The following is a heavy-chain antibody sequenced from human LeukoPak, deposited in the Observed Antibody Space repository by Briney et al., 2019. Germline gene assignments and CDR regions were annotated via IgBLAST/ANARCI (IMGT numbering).Heavy chain of an antibody. CDR2: INSDRSST. J-gene: IGHJ3*02. CDR1: GFTFSSYW. Sequence: PGGSLRLSCAASGFTFSSYWMHWVRQAPGKGLVWVSRINSDRSSTSYADSVKGRFTISRDNAKNTLYLQMNSLRAEDTAVYYCARDFDSSGYYLHAFDIWGQGTMVTVSS. CDR3: ARDFDSSGYYLHAFDI. V-gene: IGHV3-74*01. D-gene: IGHD3-22*01.